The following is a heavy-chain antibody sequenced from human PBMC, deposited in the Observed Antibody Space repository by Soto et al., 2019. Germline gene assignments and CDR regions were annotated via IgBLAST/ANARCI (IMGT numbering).Heavy chain of an antibody. D-gene: IGHD3-10*01. Sequence: SVKVSCKASGGTFSSYAISCVRQAPGQGLEWMGGIIPIFGTANYAQKFQGRVTITADESTSTAYMELSSLRSEDTAVYYCAREQTQFARPDYGMDVWGQGTTVTVSS. CDR3: AREQTQFARPDYGMDV. V-gene: IGHV1-69*13. CDR1: GGTFSSYA. J-gene: IGHJ6*02. CDR2: IIPIFGTA.